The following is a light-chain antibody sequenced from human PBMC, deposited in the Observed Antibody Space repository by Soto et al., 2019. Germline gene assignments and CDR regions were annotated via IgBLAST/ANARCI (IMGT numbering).Light chain of an antibody. CDR1: QSVNSW. V-gene: IGKV1-5*01. Sequence: DIQMTQPPSTLSAYVGDRVTITCRASQSVNSWLAWYQQKPGRAPKLLIYSVSNLDSGVPSRFSGSGSGTEFTLTISSLQPDDFATYYCQQFSSYSRTFGQGTKVEMK. CDR3: QQFSSYSRT. CDR2: SVS. J-gene: IGKJ1*01.